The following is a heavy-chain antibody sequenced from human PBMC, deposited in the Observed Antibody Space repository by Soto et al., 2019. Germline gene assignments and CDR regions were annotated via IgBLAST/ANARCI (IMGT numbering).Heavy chain of an antibody. CDR3: ARSENRAFTCP. D-gene: IGHD3-3*02. CDR1: GFTFSSYS. V-gene: IGHV3-48*01. J-gene: IGHJ5*02. CDR2: ISSSSSTI. Sequence: PGGSLRLSCAASGFTFSSYSMNWVRQAPGKGLEWVSYISSSSSTIYYADSVKGRFTISRDNAKNSLYLQMNSLRAEDTAVYYCARSENRAFTCPWGQGTRVT.